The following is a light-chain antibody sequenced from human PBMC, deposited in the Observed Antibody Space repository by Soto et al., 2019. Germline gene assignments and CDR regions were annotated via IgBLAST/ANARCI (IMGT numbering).Light chain of an antibody. CDR1: QSISDW. Sequence: DIQMTQSPSTLSASVGDRVTITCRASQSISDWLAWYQQKPGKAPKLLIYDASSLESGVPSRFSGSGSGTEFTLTISSLQPEDFATYYCQQYSSFSTFGQGTKVDIK. CDR3: QQYSSFST. J-gene: IGKJ1*01. V-gene: IGKV1-5*01. CDR2: DAS.